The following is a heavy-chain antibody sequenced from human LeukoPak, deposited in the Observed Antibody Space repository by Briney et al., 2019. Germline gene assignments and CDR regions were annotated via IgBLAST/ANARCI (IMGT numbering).Heavy chain of an antibody. V-gene: IGHV3-48*03. D-gene: IGHD3-16*01. CDR2: SSGSGSTT. CDR3: VRDDYLGY. J-gene: IGHJ4*02. CDR1: GFTLSSYE. Sequence: PGGSLRLSCVAYGFTLSSYEMNWVRQAPGKGLEWIAYSSGSGSTTHYADSVKGRFTISRDNGQNSLYLQMNSLRVEDTAVYYCVRDDYLGYWGQGRLVTVSS.